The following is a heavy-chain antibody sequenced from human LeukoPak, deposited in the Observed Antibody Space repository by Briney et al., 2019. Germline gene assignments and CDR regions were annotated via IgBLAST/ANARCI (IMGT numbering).Heavy chain of an antibody. V-gene: IGHV4-34*01. J-gene: IGHJ5*02. CDR3: ARGVGRYYYDSSGPNWFDP. Sequence: SETLSLTCAVYGGSFSGYYWSWIRRPPGKGLEWIGEINHSGSTNYNPSLKSRVTISVDTSKNQFSLKLSFVTAADTAVYYCARGVGRYYYDSSGPNWFDPWGQGTLVTVSS. D-gene: IGHD3-22*01. CDR1: GGSFSGYY. CDR2: INHSGST.